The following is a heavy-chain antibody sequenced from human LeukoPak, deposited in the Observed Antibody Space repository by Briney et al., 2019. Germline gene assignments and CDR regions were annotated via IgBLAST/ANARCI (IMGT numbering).Heavy chain of an antibody. J-gene: IGHJ4*02. CDR2: ISSSSGTI. CDR3: ARDNSGSYYAFDY. CDR1: GFTFSTYS. V-gene: IGHV3-48*04. Sequence: GGSLRLSCAASGFTFSTYSMNWVRQAPGKGLEWVSYISSSSGTIYYADSVKGRFTISRDNAKNTLYLHTNSLSAEDTAVYYCARDNSGSYYAFDYWGQGTLVTVAS. D-gene: IGHD3-10*01.